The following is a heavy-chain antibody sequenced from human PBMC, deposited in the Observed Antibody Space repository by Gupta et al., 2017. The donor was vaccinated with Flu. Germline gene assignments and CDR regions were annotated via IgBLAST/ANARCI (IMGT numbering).Heavy chain of an antibody. CDR3: ARDQGGDNLGYGNFDY. J-gene: IGHJ4*02. CDR1: GFTISRHW. V-gene: IGHV3-74*01. CDR2: IDSDGSTT. D-gene: IGHD5-12*01. Sequence: EVQLVESGGGLVQPGGSLRLSCAASGFTISRHWMHWVRQAPGKGLVWVSRIDSDGSTTTYADSVKGRFTISRDIAKNMLYLQMNSLRADDTAVYYCARDQGGDNLGYGNFDYWGQGALVTVSS.